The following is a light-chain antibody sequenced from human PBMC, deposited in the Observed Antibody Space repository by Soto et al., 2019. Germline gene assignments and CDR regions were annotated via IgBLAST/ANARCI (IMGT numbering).Light chain of an antibody. CDR1: SSDVGAYNA. CDR2: DVT. V-gene: IGLV2-11*01. J-gene: IGLJ1*01. CDR3: FSYAGNYIXV. Sequence: QSVLTQPRSVSGSPGQSVTISCTGTSSDVGAYNAVSWYQQNPGKAPKFMIYDVTKRPSGVPDRFSGSKSGNTASLTISGLQAEDEADYYCFSYAGNYIXVFGTGTKVT.